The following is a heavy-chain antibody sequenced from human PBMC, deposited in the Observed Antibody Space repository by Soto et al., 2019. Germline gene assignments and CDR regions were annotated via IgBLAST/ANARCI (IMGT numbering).Heavy chain of an antibody. D-gene: IGHD3-22*01. CDR3: AKGEPYYYDARGGNWFDP. J-gene: IGHJ5*02. CDR2: IYNSGTT. Sequence: SETLSLTCSVSGGSIISYYWSWIRQPPGKGLEWIGYIYNSGTTKYNPSLKSRVTISADTSKNQFSLKLNSVTTADTAVYYCAKGEPYYYDARGGNWFDPWGQGTLVTVSS. V-gene: IGHV4-59*01. CDR1: GGSIISYY.